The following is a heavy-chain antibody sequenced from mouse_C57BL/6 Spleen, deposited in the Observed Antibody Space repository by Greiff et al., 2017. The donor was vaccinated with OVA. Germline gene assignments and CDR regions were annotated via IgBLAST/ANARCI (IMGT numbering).Heavy chain of an antibody. Sequence: VQRVESGPGLVQPSQSLSITCTVSGFSLTSYGVHWVRQSPGKGLEWLGVIWRGGSTDYNAAFMSRLSITKDNSKSQVFFKMNSLQADDTAIYYCAKTHYDYDEFAYWGQGTLVTVSA. J-gene: IGHJ3*01. CDR2: IWRGGST. CDR3: AKTHYDYDEFAY. D-gene: IGHD2-4*01. V-gene: IGHV2-5*01. CDR1: GFSLTSYG.